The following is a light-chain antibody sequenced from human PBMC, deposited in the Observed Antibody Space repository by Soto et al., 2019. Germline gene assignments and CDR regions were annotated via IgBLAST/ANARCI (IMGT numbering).Light chain of an antibody. CDR1: QSVSSNY. Sequence: IVLTQSPDTLSLSPGERATLSCRASQSVSSNYLAWYQQKLGQAPRLLIYDASRRATGIPDRFSGSGSGTDFTLTISSLQSEDFAVYYCQQYNSWRTFGQGTKVDI. CDR3: QQYNSWRT. CDR2: DAS. V-gene: IGKV3D-20*02. J-gene: IGKJ1*01.